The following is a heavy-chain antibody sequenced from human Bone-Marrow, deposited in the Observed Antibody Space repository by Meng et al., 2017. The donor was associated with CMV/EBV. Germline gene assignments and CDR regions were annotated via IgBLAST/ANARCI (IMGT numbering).Heavy chain of an antibody. CDR1: GFTFSDYY. J-gene: IGHJ4*02. CDR3: AKGAIFGVTAPDY. CDR2: ISSSGSTI. D-gene: IGHD3-3*01. V-gene: IGHV3-11*01. Sequence: GGPLRLSCVASGFTFSDYYMSWIRQAPGKGLEWVSYISSSGSTIYYADSVKGRFTISRDNAKNSLYLQMNSLRAEDTAIYHCAKGAIFGVTAPDYWGQGTLVTVSS.